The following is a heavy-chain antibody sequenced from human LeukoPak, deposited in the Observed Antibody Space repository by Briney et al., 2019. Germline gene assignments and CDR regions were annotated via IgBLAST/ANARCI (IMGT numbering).Heavy chain of an antibody. D-gene: IGHD6-19*01. V-gene: IGHV4-39*01. J-gene: IGHJ3*02. CDR1: GDSISSSSYY. Sequence: SETLSLTCSVSGDSISSSSYYWGWIRQPPGKGLEWIGSTYYSGGTYDNPSLKSRVTISADTSKNQFSLKLTSVSAADTAVYYCARQSSGALEAFDIWGQGTMVTVSS. CDR3: ARQSSGALEAFDI. CDR2: TYYSGGT.